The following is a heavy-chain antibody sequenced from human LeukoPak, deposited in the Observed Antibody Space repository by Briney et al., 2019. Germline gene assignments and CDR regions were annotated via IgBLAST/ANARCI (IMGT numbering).Heavy chain of an antibody. CDR2: IWYDGSNK. V-gene: IGHV3-33*06. J-gene: IGHJ3*02. Sequence: GGSLRLSCAATGFTFSSYGMHSVRQAPGKGLEWVAVIWYDGSNKYYADSVKGRFTSSRDNSKNTLYLQMNSLRAEDTAVYYCAKDDSATGAFHIWGQGTMLTVSS. CDR1: GFTFSSYG. CDR3: AKDDSATGAFHI. D-gene: IGHD3-9*01.